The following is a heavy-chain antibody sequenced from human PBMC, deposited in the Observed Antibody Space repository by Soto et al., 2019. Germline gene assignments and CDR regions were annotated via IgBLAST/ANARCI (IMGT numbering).Heavy chain of an antibody. CDR1: GYSFTSLD. CDR2: MQPRTGRT. Sequence: QVQLVQSGAEVREPGASVKVSCKASGYSFTSLDINWVRQTAGQGLEWMGWMQPRTGRTGYAQKVQGSVTMTRDTSINTAYMELTTLTSEHTAFYYWGRSVSARVDYWGQGTLVTFSS. J-gene: IGHJ4*02. D-gene: IGHD6-19*01. V-gene: IGHV1-8*01. CDR3: GRSVSARVDY.